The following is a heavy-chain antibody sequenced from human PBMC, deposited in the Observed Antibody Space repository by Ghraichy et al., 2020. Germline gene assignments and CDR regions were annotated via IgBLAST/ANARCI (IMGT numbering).Heavy chain of an antibody. D-gene: IGHD3-10*01. Sequence: GESLNISCAASGFTFSSYWMSWVRQAPGKGLEWVANIKQDGSEKYYVDSVKGRFTISRDNAKNSLYLQMNSLRAEDTAVYYCARTTYYYGSARFDPWGQGTLVTVSS. J-gene: IGHJ5*02. CDR1: GFTFSSYW. CDR2: IKQDGSEK. CDR3: ARTTYYYGSARFDP. V-gene: IGHV3-7*01.